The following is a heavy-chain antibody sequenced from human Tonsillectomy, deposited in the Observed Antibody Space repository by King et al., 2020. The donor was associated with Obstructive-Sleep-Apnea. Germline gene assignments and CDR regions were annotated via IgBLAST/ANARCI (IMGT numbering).Heavy chain of an antibody. CDR2: IVVGSGNT. D-gene: IGHD2-2*01. Sequence: QLVESGPEVKKPGTSVKVSCKASGFTFTSSAVQWVRQARGQRLEWIGWIVVGSGNTNYAQKFQERVTITRDMSTSTAYMELSSRRSEDTAVYYCAADGLPAAMPDYYYYGMDVWGQGTTVTVSS. CDR1: GFTFTSSA. V-gene: IGHV1-58*01. J-gene: IGHJ6*02. CDR3: AADGLPAAMPDYYYYGMDV.